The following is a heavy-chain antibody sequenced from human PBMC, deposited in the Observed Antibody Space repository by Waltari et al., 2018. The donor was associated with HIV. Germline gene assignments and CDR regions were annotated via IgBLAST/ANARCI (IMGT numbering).Heavy chain of an antibody. J-gene: IGHJ6*02. V-gene: IGHV4-61*02. D-gene: IGHD3-10*01. CDR2: ANVTGTT. CDR1: GGFIYDRNFW. CDR3: AGETFFMFRGVSPYYVFNGVDV. Sequence: QVQLEESGPGLAKPSQTLSLTCPLQGGFIYDRNFWWSWLRQPAGKAPEWIGRANVTGTTNCNPSLMGRVSIAVYTSKRRISLRRTSVTAADTAVYYCAGETFFMFRGVSPYYVFNGVDVWGRGTTVTVSS.